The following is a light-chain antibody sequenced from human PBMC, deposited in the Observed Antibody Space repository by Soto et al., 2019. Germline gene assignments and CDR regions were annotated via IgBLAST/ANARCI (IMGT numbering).Light chain of an antibody. J-gene: IGKJ2*01. CDR3: QQYNNWPYT. V-gene: IGKV3-15*01. CDR2: GAS. CDR1: QSVSSN. Sequence: EIVMTQSPATLSVSLGERATISCRASQSVSSNLAWYQQKPGQAPRLLIYGASPRATGIPARFSGSGSGTEFTLTISSLQSEDFAVYYCQQYNNWPYTFGQGTKLEIK.